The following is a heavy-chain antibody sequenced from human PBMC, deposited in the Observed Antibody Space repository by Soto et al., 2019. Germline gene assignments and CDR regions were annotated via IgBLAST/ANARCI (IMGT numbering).Heavy chain of an antibody. CDR3: ARVLTAAGFDY. D-gene: IGHD6-13*01. J-gene: IGHJ4*02. CDR1: GYTFSSYG. CDR2: ISAYNGNT. Sequence: QVQLVQSGDEVTKPGASVKVSCKASGYTFSSYGINWVRQAPGQGLEWMGWISAYNGNTNYAQKLQGRVTMTTDTSTSTAYMELRSLRSDDTAVDYCARVLTAAGFDYWGQGTLVTVSS. V-gene: IGHV1-18*01.